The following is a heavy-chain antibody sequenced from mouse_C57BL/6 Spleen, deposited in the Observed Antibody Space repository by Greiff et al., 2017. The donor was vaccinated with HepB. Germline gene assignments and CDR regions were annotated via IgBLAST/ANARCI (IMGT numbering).Heavy chain of an antibody. J-gene: IGHJ2*01. CDR3: TRDHSFFDY. Sequence: EVKVVESGEGLVKPGGSLQLSCAASGFTFSSYAMSWVRQTPEKRLEWVAYISSGGDYIYYADTVKGRFTISRDNARNTLYLQMSSLKSEDTAMYYCTRDHSFFDYWGQGTTLTVSS. CDR1: GFTFSSYA. V-gene: IGHV5-9-1*02. CDR2: ISSGGDYI.